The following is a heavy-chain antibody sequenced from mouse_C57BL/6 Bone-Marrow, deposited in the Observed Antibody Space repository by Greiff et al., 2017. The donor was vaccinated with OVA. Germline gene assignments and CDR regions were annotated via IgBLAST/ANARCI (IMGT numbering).Heavy chain of an antibody. D-gene: IGHD6-1*01. Sequence: QVQLQQPGAELVKPGASVKLSCKASGYTFTSYWMPWVKQRPGQGLEWIGEIDPSDSYTNYTHKFKGKATLTVDTSSRTASLQLSHLTSQPSGIYYCARSSRGRFADWGQGTLVTVAA. CDR3: ARSSRGRFAD. J-gene: IGHJ3*01. CDR2: IDPSDSYT. CDR1: GYTFTSYW. V-gene: IGHV1-50*01.